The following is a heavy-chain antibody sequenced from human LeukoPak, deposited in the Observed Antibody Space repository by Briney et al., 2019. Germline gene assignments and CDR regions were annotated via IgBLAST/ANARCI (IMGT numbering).Heavy chain of an antibody. CDR1: GFTFSSYA. CDR3: ARDFRAVAGNFEY. V-gene: IGHV3-30-3*01. Sequence: GGSLRLSCAAAGFTFSSYAMHWVRQAPGKGLKWVALISYDGSNEDYADSVKGRFTISRDNSKNTLYLQMNSLRADDTAMYYCARDFRAVAGNFEYWGQGTLVTLSS. CDR2: ISYDGSNE. J-gene: IGHJ4*02. D-gene: IGHD6-19*01.